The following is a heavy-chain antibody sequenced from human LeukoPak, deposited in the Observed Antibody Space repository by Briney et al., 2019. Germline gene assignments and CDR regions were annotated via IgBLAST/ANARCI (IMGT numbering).Heavy chain of an antibody. D-gene: IGHD3-22*01. V-gene: IGHV1-2*02. CDR1: GYTFTGYH. CDR2: INPNSGGT. CDR3: ARDYYDSSGYGAHDY. Sequence: ASVKVSCKASGYTFTGYHMHWVRQAPGQGLEWMGWINPNSGGTKYAERFQGRVTMSRDTSISTAYMELSRLTSDDTAVYYCARDYYDSSGYGAHDYWGQGTLVTVSS. J-gene: IGHJ4*02.